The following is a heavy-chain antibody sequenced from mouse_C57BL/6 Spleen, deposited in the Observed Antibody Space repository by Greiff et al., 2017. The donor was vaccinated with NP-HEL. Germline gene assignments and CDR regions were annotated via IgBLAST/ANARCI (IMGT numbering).Heavy chain of an antibody. V-gene: IGHV1-69*01. CDR1: GYTFTSYW. CDR3: ARSGYYGFSF. Sequence: QVQLQQPGAELVMPGASVKLSCKASGYTFTSYWMHWVKQRPGQGLEWIGEIDPSDSYTNYNQKFKGKSTLTVDKSSSTAYMQLSSLKSEDSAVYFCARSGYYGFSFWGQGTLVTVSA. D-gene: IGHD2-3*01. CDR2: IDPSDSYT. J-gene: IGHJ3*01.